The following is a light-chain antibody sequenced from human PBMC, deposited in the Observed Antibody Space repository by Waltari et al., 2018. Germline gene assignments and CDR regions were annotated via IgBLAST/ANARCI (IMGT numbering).Light chain of an antibody. J-gene: IGKJ2*01. CDR2: DVS. CDR3: QQYYNLPPT. Sequence: DIQMTQSPSSLSASVGDRVTITCQASQDVSNYVNWYQQRPGKAPKLLIYDVSNLQAGVPSRFSGRGSGTQVTLTISTLQLDDIATYSCQQYYNLPPTFGQGTKLEIK. V-gene: IGKV1-33*01. CDR1: QDVSNY.